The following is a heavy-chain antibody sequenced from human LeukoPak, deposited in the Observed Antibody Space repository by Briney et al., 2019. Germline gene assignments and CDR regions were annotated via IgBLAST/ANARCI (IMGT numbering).Heavy chain of an antibody. Sequence: GGSLRLSCAASGFTFSSYGMHWVRQAPGKGLEWVAVIWYDGSNKYYADSVKGRFTISRDNSKNTLYLQMNSLRAEGTAVYYCARGAGSGWLDYWGQGTLVTVSS. CDR1: GFTFSSYG. CDR2: IWYDGSNK. D-gene: IGHD6-19*01. J-gene: IGHJ4*02. CDR3: ARGAGSGWLDY. V-gene: IGHV3-33*01.